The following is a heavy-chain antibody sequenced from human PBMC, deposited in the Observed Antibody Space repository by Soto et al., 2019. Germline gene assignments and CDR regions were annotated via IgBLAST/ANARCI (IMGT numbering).Heavy chain of an antibody. CDR2: INHSGST. V-gene: IGHV4-34*01. CDR1: GGSFSGYY. Sequence: SETLSLTCAVYGGSFSGYYWSWICQPPGKGLEWIGEINHSGSTNYSPSLKSRVTISVDTSKNQFSLKLNSVTAADTAVYYCARDQGMVRGGGGMEVWGQGTTRTISS. J-gene: IGHJ6*01. CDR3: ARDQGMVRGGGGMEV. D-gene: IGHD3-10*01.